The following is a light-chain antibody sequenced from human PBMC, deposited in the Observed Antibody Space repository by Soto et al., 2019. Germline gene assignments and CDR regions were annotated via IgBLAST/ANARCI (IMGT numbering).Light chain of an antibody. CDR1: SSDVGAYTF. CDR2: DVS. J-gene: IGLJ1*01. Sequence: QSVLTQPASVSGSPGQSITISCTGTSSDVGAYTFVSWYQQHPDKVPKLMIFDVSRRPSGVSDRFSGSKSGNTASLTFSGLQPEDEADYYCSSYTSSSTHVFGSGTKLTVL. CDR3: SSYTSSSTHV. V-gene: IGLV2-14*03.